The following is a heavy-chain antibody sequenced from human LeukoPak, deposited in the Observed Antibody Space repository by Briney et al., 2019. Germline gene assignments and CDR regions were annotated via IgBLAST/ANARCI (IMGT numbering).Heavy chain of an antibody. CDR2: INPNSGGT. CDR1: GYTFTGYY. V-gene: IGHV1-2*02. Sequence: ASVKVSCKASGYTFTGYYMHWVRQAPGRGLEWMGWINPNSGGTNYAQKFQGRVTMTRDTSISTAYMELSRLRSDDTAVYYCAREYASLIRIGPNIKDYYYGMDVWGQGTTVTVSS. D-gene: IGHD1-26*01. CDR3: AREYASLIRIGPNIKDYYYGMDV. J-gene: IGHJ6*02.